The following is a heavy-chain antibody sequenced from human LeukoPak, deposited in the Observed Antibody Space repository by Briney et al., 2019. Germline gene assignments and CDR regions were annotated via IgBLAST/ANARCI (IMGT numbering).Heavy chain of an antibody. CDR1: GYTFTGYY. V-gene: IGHV1-2*02. CDR2: INPNSGGT. D-gene: IGHD4-17*01. Sequence: GGSLEISCKASGYTFTGYYMHWVRRAPGQGLEWMGWINPNSGGTNYAQKFQGRVTMTRDTSISTAYMELSRLRSDDTAVYYCALLPPPHDYGDIGGSDYFDYWGQGTLVTVSS. CDR3: ALLPPPHDYGDIGGSDYFDY. J-gene: IGHJ4*02.